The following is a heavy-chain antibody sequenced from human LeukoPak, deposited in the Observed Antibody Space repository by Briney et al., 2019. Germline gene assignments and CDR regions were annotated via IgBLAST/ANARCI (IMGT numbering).Heavy chain of an antibody. CDR3: ARVSSFYDYGDY. V-gene: IGHV1-18*01. CDR2: ISAYNGHT. Sequence: ASVKVSCKASGYTFTSYGISWVRQAPGQGLEWMGWISAYNGHTNYAQKLQGRVTMTTDTSTSTAYMELRSLRSDDTAVYYCARVSSFYDYGDYWGQGTLVTVSS. CDR1: GYTFTSYG. J-gene: IGHJ4*02. D-gene: IGHD2/OR15-2a*01.